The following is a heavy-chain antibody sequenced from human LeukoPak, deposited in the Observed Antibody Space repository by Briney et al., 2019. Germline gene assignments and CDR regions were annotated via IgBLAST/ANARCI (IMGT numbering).Heavy chain of an antibody. CDR1: NYTFTSYG. V-gene: IGHV1-18*01. CDR2: INAYNGDT. D-gene: IGHD1-26*01. J-gene: IGHJ4*02. Sequence: GASVKVSCKASNYTFTSYGISWVRQAPGQGLEWMAWINAYNGDTNYAQKFQGRVTLTTDTSTSTAYMELRSLRSDDTAVYYCAREILGSAFSFDYWGQGTLVTVSS. CDR3: AREILGSAFSFDY.